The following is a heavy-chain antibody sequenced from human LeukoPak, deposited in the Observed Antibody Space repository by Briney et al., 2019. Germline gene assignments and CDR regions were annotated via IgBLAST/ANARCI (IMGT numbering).Heavy chain of an antibody. J-gene: IGHJ6*03. CDR2: IYYSGST. Sequence: SETLSLTYTVSGGSISSSSYYWGWIRQPPGKGLEWIGSIYYSGSTYYNPSLKSRVTISVDTSKNQFSLKLSSVTAADTAVYYCARDTYGSGSYSYYYYMDVWGKGTTVTVSS. D-gene: IGHD3-10*01. CDR1: GGSISSSSYY. V-gene: IGHV4-39*02. CDR3: ARDTYGSGSYSYYYYMDV.